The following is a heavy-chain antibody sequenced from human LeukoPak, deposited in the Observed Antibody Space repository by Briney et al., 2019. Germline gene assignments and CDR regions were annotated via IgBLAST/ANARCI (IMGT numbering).Heavy chain of an antibody. V-gene: IGHV3-7*01. J-gene: IGHJ4*02. Sequence: QPGGSLRLSCAAPGFTFTNYWMNWLRQAPGKGLEWVANIKQDGGAKNYVDSVKGRFTISRDNAKNSLYLQMNNLRVEDTAVYYCARERVTTTSFDYWGQGVLVTVSS. CDR1: GFTFTNYW. D-gene: IGHD2/OR15-2a*01. CDR3: ARERVTTTSFDY. CDR2: IKQDGGAK.